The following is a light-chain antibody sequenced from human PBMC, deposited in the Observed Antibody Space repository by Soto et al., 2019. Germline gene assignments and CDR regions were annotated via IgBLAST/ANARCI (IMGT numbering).Light chain of an antibody. CDR3: YSYRGYYTRV. V-gene: IGLV2-14*01. Sequence: QSVLTQPASVSGSPGQSITISCTGTSSDVGGYNFVSWYQQHPGRAPKFLIYEVSRRPSGVSNRFSGSKSGDTASLTISGLQAEDEADYYCYSYRGYYTRVFGTGTKVTVL. CDR2: EVS. CDR1: SSDVGGYNF. J-gene: IGLJ1*01.